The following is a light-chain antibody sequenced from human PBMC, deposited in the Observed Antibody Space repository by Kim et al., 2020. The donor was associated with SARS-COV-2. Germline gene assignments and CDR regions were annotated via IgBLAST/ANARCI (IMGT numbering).Light chain of an antibody. CDR2: YDS. J-gene: IGLJ2*01. CDR1: NIGSKA. Sequence: SYELTQPPSVSVAPGETARTTCGGDNIGSKAVHWYQQKPGQAPVLVIYYDSDRPSGIPERFSGSNSGNTATLTIDRVEAGDEADYYCQVWDSSSEHVVFGGGTQLTVL. V-gene: IGLV3-21*04. CDR3: QVWDSSSEHVV.